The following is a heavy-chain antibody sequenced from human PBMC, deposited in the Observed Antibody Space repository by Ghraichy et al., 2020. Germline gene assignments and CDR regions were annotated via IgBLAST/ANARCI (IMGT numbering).Heavy chain of an antibody. CDR3: AHEGYGSDNWFDA. CDR1: GFSLSATGVG. D-gene: IGHD2-8*02. CDR2: IFYNDEE. J-gene: IGHJ5*02. V-gene: IGHV2-5*01. Sequence: SGPTLVKPTQTLTLTCTFSGFSLSATGVGVGWIRQPPGKALEWLALIFYNDEERYNPSLNSRLNIAKDTSKNYVVLTMTNMDPVDTATYYCAHEGYGSDNWFDAWGQGILVTVSS.